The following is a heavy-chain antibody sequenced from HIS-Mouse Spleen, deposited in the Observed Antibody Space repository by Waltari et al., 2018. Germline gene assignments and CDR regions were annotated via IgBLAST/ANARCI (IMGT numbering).Heavy chain of an antibody. CDR1: GSPFPSYA. CDR2: MNPKSGNT. V-gene: IGHV1-8*01. CDR3: ARVYYDFWSGYYY. D-gene: IGHD3-3*01. J-gene: IGHJ4*02. Sequence: QVQLVQSGAEVKTPGASVQVSCKASGSPFPSYAINRVRQATGQGLEWMGWMNPKSGNTGYAQKFQGRVTMTRNTSISTAYMELSSLRSEDTAVYYCARVYYDFWSGYYYWGQGTLVTVSS.